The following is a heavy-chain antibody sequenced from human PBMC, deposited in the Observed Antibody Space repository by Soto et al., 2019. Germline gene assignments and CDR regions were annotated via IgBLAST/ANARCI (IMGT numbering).Heavy chain of an antibody. D-gene: IGHD6-6*01. V-gene: IGHV3-30*18. CDR2: ISYDGSNK. CDR1: GFTFYNYG. CDR3: AKVSSSLFAFSHYDMDV. J-gene: IGHJ6*02. Sequence: QVQLVESGGGVVQPGRSLRLSCAASGFTFYNYGMHWVRQAPGKGLDWVAFISYDGSNKYYPDSVKGRFTISRDNSKNPLSLQMNSLRVEDTAVYYCAKVSSSLFAFSHYDMDVWGQGTTVTVSS.